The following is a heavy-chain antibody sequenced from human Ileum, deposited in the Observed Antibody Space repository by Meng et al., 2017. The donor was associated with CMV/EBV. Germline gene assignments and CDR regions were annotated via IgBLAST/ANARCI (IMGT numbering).Heavy chain of an antibody. Sequence: QVSLVTLGTGVKKPGASVKVSCKASGYTFTSYGISGVRQAPGQGLEWMGWITAYNGNRDYAQKFQGRGTTHKDAHTSTETMELTSLRHDDTAVYYCARDPRKNSGWSPPKNWFDHWDQGTLVTVS. V-gene: IGHV1-18*01. CDR3: ARDPRKNSGWSPPKNWFDH. D-gene: IGHD6-19*01. CDR2: ITAYNGNR. J-gene: IGHJ5*02. CDR1: GYTFTSYG.